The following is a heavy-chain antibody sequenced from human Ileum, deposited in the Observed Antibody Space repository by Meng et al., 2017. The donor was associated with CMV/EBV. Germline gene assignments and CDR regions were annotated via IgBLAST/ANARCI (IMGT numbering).Heavy chain of an antibody. Sequence: VQLQEAGPELVKPSRTLSLPCPVSCGSINNYYWSWIRPSAEKGLEWIGRIYAKGNTNYNPSLQSRVTMSVDTSKNQFSLKLSSVTAADTAVYYCARDRSSSWYKDWFAPWGQGTLVTVSS. D-gene: IGHD6-13*01. V-gene: IGHV4-4*07. CDR3: ARDRSSSWYKDWFAP. J-gene: IGHJ5*02. CDR1: CGSINNYY. CDR2: IYAKGNT.